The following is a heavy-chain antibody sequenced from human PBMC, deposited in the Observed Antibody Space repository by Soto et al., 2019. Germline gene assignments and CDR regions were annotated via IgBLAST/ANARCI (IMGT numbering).Heavy chain of an antibody. CDR1: GGSVSSGSYY. J-gene: IGHJ6*02. V-gene: IGHV4-61*01. CDR2: IYYSGST. Sequence: SETLSLTCTVSGGSVSSGSYYWSWIRQPPGKGLEWIGYIYYSGSTNYNPSLKSRVTISVDTSKNQFSLKLSSVTAADTAVYYCARSYCSGGSCPDPQYYYYGMDVWGQGTTVTVSS. CDR3: ARSYCSGGSCPDPQYYYYGMDV. D-gene: IGHD2-15*01.